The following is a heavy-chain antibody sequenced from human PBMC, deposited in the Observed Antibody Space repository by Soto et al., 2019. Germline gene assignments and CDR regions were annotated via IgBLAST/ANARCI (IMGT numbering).Heavy chain of an antibody. CDR2: ISGSGVST. D-gene: IGHD6-19*01. Sequence: EVQLLESGGGLVQPGGSLRLSCAASGFTFSSYAMSWVRQAPGKGLEWVSGISGSGVSTYYADSVKGRFTISRDNSKNTVYLQMNSLRAEETAVYYCAKELQYSSGWSLVDYWGQGTLVTVSS. CDR3: AKELQYSSGWSLVDY. V-gene: IGHV3-23*01. CDR1: GFTFSSYA. J-gene: IGHJ4*02.